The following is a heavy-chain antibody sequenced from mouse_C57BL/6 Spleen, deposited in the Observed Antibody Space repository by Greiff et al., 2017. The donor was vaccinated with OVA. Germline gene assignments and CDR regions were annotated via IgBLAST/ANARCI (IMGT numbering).Heavy chain of an antibody. V-gene: IGHV2-5*01. CDR3: AKNYGYDDAMDY. D-gene: IGHD2-2*01. CDR2: IWRGGST. CDR1: GFSFTSYG. J-gene: IGHJ4*01. Sequence: VQLQQSGPGLVQPSQSLSITCTVSGFSFTSYGVHWVRQSPGKGLEWLGVIWRGGSTDYNAAFMSRLSITKDNSKSQVFFKMNSLQADDTAIYYCAKNYGYDDAMDYWGQGTSVTVSS.